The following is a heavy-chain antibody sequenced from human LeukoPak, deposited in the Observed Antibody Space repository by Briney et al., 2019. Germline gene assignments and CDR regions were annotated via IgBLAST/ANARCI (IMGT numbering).Heavy chain of an antibody. V-gene: IGHV3-74*01. J-gene: IGHJ6*03. D-gene: IGHD3-3*01. CDR2: INSDGSST. CDR3: ARVPLRFLEWLRPLSYYYYYMDV. CDR1: GFTFSSYA. Sequence: GGSLRLSCAASGFTFSSYAMSWVRQAPGKGLVWVSRINSDGSSTIYADSVKGRFTISRDNAKNTLYLQMNSLRAEDTAVYYCARVPLRFLEWLRPLSYYYYYMDVWGKGATVTVSS.